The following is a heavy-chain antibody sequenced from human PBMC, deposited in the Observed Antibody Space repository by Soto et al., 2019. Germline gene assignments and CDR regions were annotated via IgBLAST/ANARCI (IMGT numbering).Heavy chain of an antibody. Sequence: GASVKVSCKASGGTFSSYYMHWVRQAPGQGLEWMGIINPSGGSTSYAQKFQGRVTMTRDTSTSTVYMELSSLRSEDTAVYYCARDGSGSYFHYYYGMDVWGQGTTVTVSS. D-gene: IGHD3-10*01. J-gene: IGHJ6*02. CDR3: ARDGSGSYFHYYYGMDV. V-gene: IGHV1-46*03. CDR2: INPSGGST. CDR1: GGTFSSYY.